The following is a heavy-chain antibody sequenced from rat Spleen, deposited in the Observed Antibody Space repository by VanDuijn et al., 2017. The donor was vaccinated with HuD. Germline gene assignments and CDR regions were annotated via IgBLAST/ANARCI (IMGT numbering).Heavy chain of an antibody. CDR2: ISYGDSSGHSST. Sequence: EVQLVESDGGLVQPGRSLKLSCAASGFTFSDYYMAWVRQAPTKGLEWVATISYGDSSGHSSTYYRDSVKGRFTISIDNAKSTLSLQMDSLRSEDTATFYCARRHYGYTDYFDYWGQGVMVTVSS. J-gene: IGHJ2*01. CDR3: ARRHYGYTDYFDY. D-gene: IGHD1-9*01. CDR1: GFTFSDYY. V-gene: IGHV5-29*01.